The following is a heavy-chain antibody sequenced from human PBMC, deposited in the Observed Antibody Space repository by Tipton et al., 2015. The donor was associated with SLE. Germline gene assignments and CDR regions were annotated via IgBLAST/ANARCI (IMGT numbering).Heavy chain of an antibody. Sequence: QLVQSGPEVKKPGASVKVSCKASGYTFTGYYMHWVRQAPGQGLEWMGRINPNSGGTNYAQKFRGRVTMTRDTSINTAYMELSRLRSDDTAVYYCARVTLYGAHDAFDIWGQGTMVTVSS. J-gene: IGHJ3*02. V-gene: IGHV1-2*06. CDR1: GYTFTGYY. D-gene: IGHD4-17*01. CDR3: ARVTLYGAHDAFDI. CDR2: INPNSGGT.